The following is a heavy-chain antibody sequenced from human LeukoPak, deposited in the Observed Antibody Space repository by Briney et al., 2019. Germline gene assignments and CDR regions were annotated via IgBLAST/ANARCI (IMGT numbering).Heavy chain of an antibody. CDR2: IYYSGST. V-gene: IGHV4-59*01. CDR3: ARGYYYGMDV. Sequence: SETLSLTCTVSGFTISSYYWSWLRQPPGKGLEWIGYIYYSGSTNYNPSLERRVTISVDTSKNQFSQKLSSVTAADTAVYYCARGYYYGMDVWGKGTTVTVSS. CDR1: GFTISSYY. J-gene: IGHJ6*04.